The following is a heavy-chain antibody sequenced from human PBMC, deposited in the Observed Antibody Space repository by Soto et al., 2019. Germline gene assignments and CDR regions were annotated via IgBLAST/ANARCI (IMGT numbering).Heavy chain of an antibody. J-gene: IGHJ6*02. CDR3: AREPHDILTGYLYYYYGMDV. Sequence: GGSLRLSCAASGFTFSSYGMHWVRQAPGKGLEWVAVIWYDGSNKYYADSVKGRFTISRDNSKNTLYLQMNSLRAEDTAVYYCAREPHDILTGYLYYYYGMDVWGQGTKVTFSS. D-gene: IGHD3-9*01. CDR1: GFTFSSYG. V-gene: IGHV3-33*01. CDR2: IWYDGSNK.